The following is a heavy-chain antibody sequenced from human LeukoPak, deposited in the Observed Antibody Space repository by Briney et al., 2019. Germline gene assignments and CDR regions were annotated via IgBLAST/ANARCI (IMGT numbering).Heavy chain of an antibody. CDR1: GYTFTKYY. Sequence: ASVRVSCTASGYTFTKYYMHWVRQAPGQGVEWMGVITTSGGSTSYTQNFQGRVTMTRDTSTSTVYMELTSLGSYDTAVYYCARVRTIAAVGPDFDYWGQGTLVTVSS. D-gene: IGHD6-13*01. CDR3: ARVRTIAAVGPDFDY. V-gene: IGHV1-46*01. CDR2: ITTSGGST. J-gene: IGHJ4*02.